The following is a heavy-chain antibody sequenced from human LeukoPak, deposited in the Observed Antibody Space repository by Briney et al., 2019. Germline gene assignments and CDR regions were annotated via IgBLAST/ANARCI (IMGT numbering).Heavy chain of an antibody. J-gene: IGHJ4*03. D-gene: IGHD2-2*01. CDR1: GYSFTSYW. CDR3: ARWLGYCSSSSCYQPFDY. Sequence: GESLKISCKGSGYSFTSYWIGWVRQMPGKGLEWMGIIYPGDSDARYSPSFQGQVTISADKSISTTYLHWSSLKASDTAMYYCARWLGYCSSSSCYQPFDYWGQGTTVTVSS. V-gene: IGHV5-51*01. CDR2: IYPGDSDA.